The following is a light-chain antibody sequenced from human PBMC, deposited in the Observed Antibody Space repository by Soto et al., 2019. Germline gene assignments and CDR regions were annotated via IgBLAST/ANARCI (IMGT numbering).Light chain of an antibody. CDR1: SSDVGGYNY. CDR3: CSYAGSYTYV. J-gene: IGLJ1*01. Sequence: QSVLTQPRSVSGSPGQSVTISCTGTSSDVGGYNYVSWYQQHPGKAPKLMIYDVSKRPSGVPDRFSGSKSGNTASLTISGPQAEDEADYYCCSYAGSYTYVFGTGTKVTV. CDR2: DVS. V-gene: IGLV2-11*01.